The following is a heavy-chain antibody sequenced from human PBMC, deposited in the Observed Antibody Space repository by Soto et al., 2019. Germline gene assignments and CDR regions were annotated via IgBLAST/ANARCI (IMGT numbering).Heavy chain of an antibody. CDR1: GFTVSSNY. V-gene: IGHV3-66*01. CDR2: IYSGGST. CDR3: ARVEGGRTCDY. Sequence: EVQLVESGGGLVQPGGSLRLSCAASGFTVSSNYMSWVRQAPGKGLEWVSVIYSGGSTYYADSVKGRFTISRDNSKNTLYLKMNSLRTEDTAVYYCARVEGGRTCDYWGQGTLVTVSS. D-gene: IGHD1-26*01. J-gene: IGHJ4*02.